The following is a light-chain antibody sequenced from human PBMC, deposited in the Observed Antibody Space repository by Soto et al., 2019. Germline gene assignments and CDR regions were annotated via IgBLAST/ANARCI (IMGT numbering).Light chain of an antibody. Sequence: DNQMTQSPSTLSASVGDRVSITCRASQRIGSWLAWYQQKPGKVPKLLIYDASTLISGVPSRFSGTGSGTEFTLSIASLQPDDFATYYCLHYYTYPLTFGQGTKVEIK. V-gene: IGKV1-5*01. CDR3: LHYYTYPLT. CDR1: QRIGSW. J-gene: IGKJ1*01. CDR2: DAS.